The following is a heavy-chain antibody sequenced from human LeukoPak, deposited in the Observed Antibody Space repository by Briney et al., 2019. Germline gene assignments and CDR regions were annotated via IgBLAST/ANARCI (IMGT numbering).Heavy chain of an antibody. CDR3: ARRYSSSCLDY. CDR2: ISSSSSTI. D-gene: IGHD6-13*01. Sequence: SGGSLRLSCAASGFTFSSYAMHWVRQAPGKGLEWVSYISSSSSTIYYADSVKGRFTISRDNAKNSLYLQMNSLRAEDTAVYYCARRYSSSCLDYWGQGTLVTVSS. V-gene: IGHV3-48*04. CDR1: GFTFSSYA. J-gene: IGHJ4*02.